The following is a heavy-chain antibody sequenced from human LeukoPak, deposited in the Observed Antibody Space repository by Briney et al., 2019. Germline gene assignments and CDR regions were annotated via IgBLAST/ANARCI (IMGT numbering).Heavy chain of an antibody. D-gene: IGHD6-19*01. CDR1: GSSISSGGYY. CDR3: ARAKQRGQWLVETIDY. Sequence: SETLSLTCTVSGSSISSGGYYWSWIRQHPGKGLEWIGYIYYSGSTYYNPSLKSRVTISVDTSKNQFSLKLSSVTAADTAVYYCARAKQRGQWLVETIDYWGQGTLVTVSS. J-gene: IGHJ4*02. V-gene: IGHV4-31*03. CDR2: IYYSGST.